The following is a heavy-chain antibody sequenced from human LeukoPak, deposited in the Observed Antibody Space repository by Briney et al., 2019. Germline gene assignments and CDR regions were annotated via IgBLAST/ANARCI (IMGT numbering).Heavy chain of an antibody. J-gene: IGHJ5*02. CDR3: ARERGSGSYHPFDP. CDR2: VSTGSNYI. CDR1: GFTFSSYS. V-gene: IGHV3-21*01. D-gene: IGHD3-10*01. Sequence: GGSLRLSCTASGFTFSSYSLNWVRQAPGKGLEWVSSVSTGSNYIYYADSVKGRFTISRGNDKNSLYLQMSSLRVEDTAVYYCARERGSGSYHPFDPWGQGTLAIVSS.